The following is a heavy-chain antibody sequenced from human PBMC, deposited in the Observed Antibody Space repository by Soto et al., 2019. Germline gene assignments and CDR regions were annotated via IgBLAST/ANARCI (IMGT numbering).Heavy chain of an antibody. V-gene: IGHV4-30-4*01. Sequence: PSETLSLTCTVSGGSISSGDYYWSWIRQPPGKGLEWIGYIYYSGSTYYNPSLKSRVTISVDTSKNQFSLKLSSVTAADTAVYYCARVPRMELWLPEYFQHWGQGTLVTSPQ. D-gene: IGHD5-18*01. CDR3: ARVPRMELWLPEYFQH. J-gene: IGHJ1*01. CDR1: GGSISSGDYY. CDR2: IYYSGST.